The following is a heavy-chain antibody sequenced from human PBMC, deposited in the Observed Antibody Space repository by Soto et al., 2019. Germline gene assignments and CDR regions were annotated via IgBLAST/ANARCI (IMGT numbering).Heavy chain of an antibody. CDR3: ARRWGRTFDY. CDR1: GGSISSYY. Sequence: QVQLQESGPGLVKHSETLSLTCTVSGGSISSYYWSWIRQPPGKGLEWIGYIYYSGSTNYNPSLKNRVTISVDTSKNQFSLKLSSVTAADTAVYYCARRWGRTFDYWGQGTLVTVSS. D-gene: IGHD7-27*01. J-gene: IGHJ4*02. CDR2: IYYSGST. V-gene: IGHV4-59*08.